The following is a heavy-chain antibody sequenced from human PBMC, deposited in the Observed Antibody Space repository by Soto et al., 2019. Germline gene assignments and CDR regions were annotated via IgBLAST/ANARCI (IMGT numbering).Heavy chain of an antibody. V-gene: IGHV3-53*01. CDR2: IYSGGST. Sequence: GGSLRLSCAASGFTVRSNYMSWVRQAPGKGLEWVSVIYSGGSTYYADSAKGRFTISRDNARNSLFPQMNSLRAEDTAVYYCATDNTAVVTYGVQGTLVTVSS. CDR3: ATDNTAVVTY. J-gene: IGHJ4*02. CDR1: GFTVRSNY. D-gene: IGHD5-18*01.